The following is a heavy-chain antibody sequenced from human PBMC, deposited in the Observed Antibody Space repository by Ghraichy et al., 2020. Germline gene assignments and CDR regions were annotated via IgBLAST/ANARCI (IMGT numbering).Heavy chain of an antibody. V-gene: IGHV3-48*02. CDR2: ISSSSSTI. J-gene: IGHJ4*02. CDR1: GFTFSNYN. CDR3: ATEIGTYYYGSGSYLADY. Sequence: GGSLRLSCAASGFTFSNYNMNWVRQAPGKGLEWVSYISSSSSTIYYADSVKGRFTISRDNAKNSLYLQMNSLRDEDTAVYYCATEIGTYYYGSGSYLADYWGQGTLVTVSS. D-gene: IGHD3-10*01.